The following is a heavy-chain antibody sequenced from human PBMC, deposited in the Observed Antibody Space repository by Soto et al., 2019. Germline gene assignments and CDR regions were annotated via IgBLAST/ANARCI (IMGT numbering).Heavy chain of an antibody. V-gene: IGHV1-2*02. CDR1: GGTFSSYA. Sequence: ASVKVSCKASGGTFSSYAISWVRQAPGQGLEWMGWINPNSGGTNYAQKFQGRVTMTRDTSISTAYMELSRLRSDDTAVYYCAREEGCSSTSCKYYYYYYGMDVWGQGTTVTVSS. J-gene: IGHJ6*02. D-gene: IGHD2-2*01. CDR3: AREEGCSSTSCKYYYYYYGMDV. CDR2: INPNSGGT.